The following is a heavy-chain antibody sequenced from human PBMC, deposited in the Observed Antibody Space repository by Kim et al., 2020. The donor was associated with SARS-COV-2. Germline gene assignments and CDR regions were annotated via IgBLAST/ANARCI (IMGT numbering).Heavy chain of an antibody. CDR2: IYTSGST. V-gene: IGHV4-4*07. Sequence: SETLSLTCTVSGGSISSYYWSWIRQPAGKGLEWIGRIYTSGSTNYNPSLKSRVTMSVDTSKNQFSLKLSSVTAADTAVYYCARGTIVVVPAAMRGGTYYYYMDVWGKGTTVTVSS. CDR3: ARGTIVVVPAAMRGGTYYYYMDV. CDR1: GGSISSYY. D-gene: IGHD2-2*01. J-gene: IGHJ6*03.